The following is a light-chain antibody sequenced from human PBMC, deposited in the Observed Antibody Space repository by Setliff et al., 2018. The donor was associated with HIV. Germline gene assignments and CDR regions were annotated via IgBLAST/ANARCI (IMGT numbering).Light chain of an antibody. Sequence: SALTQPASVSGSPGQSITISCTGTSSDVGGYDYVSWYQQHPDKAPKLMIYEVSNRPSGVSNRFSGSKSGSTASLTISGLQAEDEADYYCNSKTGTITDVFGTGTKVTVL. J-gene: IGLJ1*01. CDR3: NSKTGTITDV. CDR2: EVS. V-gene: IGLV2-14*01. CDR1: SSDVGGYDY.